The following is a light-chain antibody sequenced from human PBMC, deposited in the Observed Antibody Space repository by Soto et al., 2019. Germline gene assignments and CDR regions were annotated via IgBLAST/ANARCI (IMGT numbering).Light chain of an antibody. Sequence: DIQMTQSPSSLSASVGDRVTITCRASQSISSYLNWYQQKPGKAPKLLIYAASSLQSGVPSRFSGSGSGTDFTLTIRSLQTEDFATYYCQPSYSTHFFGPGTKVDIK. V-gene: IGKV1-39*01. J-gene: IGKJ3*01. CDR1: QSISSY. CDR3: QPSYSTHF. CDR2: AAS.